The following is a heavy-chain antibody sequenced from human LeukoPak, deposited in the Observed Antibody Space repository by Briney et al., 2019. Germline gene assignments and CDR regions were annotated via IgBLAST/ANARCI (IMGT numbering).Heavy chain of an antibody. Sequence: SVKVSCKASGYTFTGYYMHWVRQAPGQGLEWMGGIIPIFGTANYAQKFQGRVTITADESTSTAYMELSSLRSEDTAVYYCARDEYYYDSSGYYPYYYYGMDVWGQGTTVTVSS. D-gene: IGHD3-22*01. CDR1: GYTFTGYY. V-gene: IGHV1-69*13. J-gene: IGHJ6*02. CDR3: ARDEYYYDSSGYYPYYYYGMDV. CDR2: IIPIFGTA.